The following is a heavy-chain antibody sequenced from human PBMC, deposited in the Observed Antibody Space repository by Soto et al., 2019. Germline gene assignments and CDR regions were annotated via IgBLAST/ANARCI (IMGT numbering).Heavy chain of an antibody. CDR2: IIPIFGTA. Sequence: QVQLVQSGAEVKKPGSSVKVSCKASGGTFSSYAISWVRQAPGQGLEWMGGIIPIFGTANYAQKFQGRVTITADESTSKDDMEVSSLRAEDTAVYYCPRAGGMVDYYGMDVWGQGTTVTVSS. J-gene: IGHJ6*02. CDR3: PRAGGMVDYYGMDV. D-gene: IGHD2-15*01. V-gene: IGHV1-69*01. CDR1: GGTFSSYA.